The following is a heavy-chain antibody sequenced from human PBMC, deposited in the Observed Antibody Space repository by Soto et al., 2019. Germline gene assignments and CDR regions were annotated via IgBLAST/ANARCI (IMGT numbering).Heavy chain of an antibody. Sequence: PGGPLKISCKGSGYNSISHWISRERQMPGKGLEWMGWIDPNRSYTRYSPSVEGHVSITADESNRTVYLQWSSLRATDTAWYYCVRHWDHFDGCGYDFDSWGQGT. CDR2: IDPNRSYT. D-gene: IGHD3-22*01. J-gene: IGHJ4*02. CDR3: VRHWDHFDGCGYDFDS. V-gene: IGHV5-10-1*01. CDR1: GYNSISHW.